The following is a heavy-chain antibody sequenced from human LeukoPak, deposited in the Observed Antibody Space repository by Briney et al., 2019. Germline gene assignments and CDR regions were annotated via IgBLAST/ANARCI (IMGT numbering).Heavy chain of an antibody. J-gene: IGHJ4*02. D-gene: IGHD2-15*01. CDR1: GFTFSSYA. Sequence: GGSLRLSCAASGFTFSSYAMSWVRPAPGKGLEWVSAISGSGGNTYYADSVKGRFTISRDNSKSTLYLQMNSLRAEDAAVYYCAKDSGYCSGGSCYPSPFDYWGQGTLVTVSS. V-gene: IGHV3-23*01. CDR3: AKDSGYCSGGSCYPSPFDY. CDR2: ISGSGGNT.